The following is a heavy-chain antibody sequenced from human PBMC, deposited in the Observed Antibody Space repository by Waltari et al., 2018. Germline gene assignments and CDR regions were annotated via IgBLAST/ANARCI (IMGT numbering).Heavy chain of an antibody. D-gene: IGHD3-16*01. CDR2: THHSGAS. J-gene: IGHJ3*02. Sequence: QVQLQESGPGLVKPSETLSLTCTVPSGSIPNFYWNRVRQPPGKGLKWVGYTHHSGASVPTPPLRDRVAVSVDASRSQFSLTLESVTPADTAVYFCARWCYGCNAFDMWGQGTMVTVSS. CDR3: ARWCYGCNAFDM. CDR1: SGSIPNFY. V-gene: IGHV4-59*01.